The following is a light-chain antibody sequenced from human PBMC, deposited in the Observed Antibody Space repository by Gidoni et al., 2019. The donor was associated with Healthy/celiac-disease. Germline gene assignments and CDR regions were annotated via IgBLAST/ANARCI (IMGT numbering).Light chain of an antibody. CDR3: RQYYSFPRT. V-gene: IGKV1D-8*01. J-gene: IGKJ2*01. Sequence: VIWMTQSPSLLSASTGDRVTISCRMSQVISSYLAWYQQKPGKAPELLIYAASNLQSGVPSRFNGSVSGTVFTLTISCLQSEDFATYYCRQYYSFPRTFGQGTKLEIK. CDR1: QVISSY. CDR2: AAS.